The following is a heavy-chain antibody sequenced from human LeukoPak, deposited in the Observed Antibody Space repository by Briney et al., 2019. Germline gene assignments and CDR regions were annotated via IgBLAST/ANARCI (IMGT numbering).Heavy chain of an antibody. D-gene: IGHD3-22*01. J-gene: IGHJ4*02. CDR1: GFALSAYE. CDR3: TTLGYHLDS. V-gene: IGHV3-48*03. CDR2: MSGTDTTR. Sequence: PGGSLRLSCVASGFALSAYEMNWVRQAPGKGLEWVAYMSGTDTTRYYADSVRGRFTISRDNAKNSLYLQMSSLRVEDTALYYCTTLGYHLDSWGQGTPVTVSS.